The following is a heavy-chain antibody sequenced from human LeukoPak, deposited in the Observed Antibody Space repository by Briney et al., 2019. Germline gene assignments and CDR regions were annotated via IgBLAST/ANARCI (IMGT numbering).Heavy chain of an antibody. J-gene: IGHJ4*02. CDR1: GFTFDDYA. CDR3: AKDSSIAARVFDY. CDR2: ISWNSGSI. Sequence: GGSLRLSCAASGFTFDDYAMHWVRQAPGKGLEWVSGISWNSGSIGYADSVKGRFTISRDNAKNSLYLQMNSLRAEDTALYYCAKDSSIAARVFDYWGQGTLVTVSS. V-gene: IGHV3-9*01. D-gene: IGHD6-6*01.